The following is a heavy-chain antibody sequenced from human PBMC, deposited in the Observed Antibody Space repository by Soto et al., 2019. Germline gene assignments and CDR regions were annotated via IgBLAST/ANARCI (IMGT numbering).Heavy chain of an antibody. D-gene: IGHD3-22*01. CDR2: ISVSGGST. CDR1: GFTFSSYS. CDR3: AKEFDYYDSSGIED. J-gene: IGHJ4*02. Sequence: PGGSLRLSCAASGFTFSSYSMSLVSQAPGKGLECVSAISVSGGSTYYADSVKGRFTISRYNSKNTMYLQMNSLRAEDTAVYYCAKEFDYYDSSGIEDWGQGTLVTVSS. V-gene: IGHV3-23*01.